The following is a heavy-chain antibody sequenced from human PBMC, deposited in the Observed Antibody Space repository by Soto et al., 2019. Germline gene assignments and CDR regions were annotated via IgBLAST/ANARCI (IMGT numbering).Heavy chain of an antibody. CDR2: ISGSGGST. CDR3: TTELRFTLGY. CDR1: GFTFSSYA. Sequence: GGSLRLSCAASGFTFSSYAMSWVRQAPGKGLEWVSAISGSGGSTYYADSVKGRFTISRDNSKNTLYLQMNSLKTEDTAVYYCTTELRFTLGYWGQGTLVTVSS. J-gene: IGHJ4*02. V-gene: IGHV3-23*01. D-gene: IGHD5-12*01.